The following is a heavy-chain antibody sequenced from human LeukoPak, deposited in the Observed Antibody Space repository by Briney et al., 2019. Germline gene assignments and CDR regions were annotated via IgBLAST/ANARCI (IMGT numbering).Heavy chain of an antibody. Sequence: SETLSLTCTVSGGSISSGSYYWSWIRQPAGKGLEWIGRIYTSGSTNYNPSLKSRVTISVDTSKNQFSLKLSSATAADTAVYYCARGITYYYDSSGYYYFDYWGQGTLVTVSS. D-gene: IGHD3-22*01. J-gene: IGHJ4*02. CDR2: IYTSGST. CDR1: GGSISSGSYY. CDR3: ARGITYYYDSSGYYYFDY. V-gene: IGHV4-61*02.